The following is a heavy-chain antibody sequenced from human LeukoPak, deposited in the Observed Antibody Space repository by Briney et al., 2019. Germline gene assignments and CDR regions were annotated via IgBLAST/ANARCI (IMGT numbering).Heavy chain of an antibody. CDR2: INPNSGGT. J-gene: IGHJ4*02. V-gene: IGHV1-2*02. Sequence: ASVKVSCKASGYTFTGYYMHWVRQAPGQGLERMGWINPNSGGTNYAQKFQGRVTMTSDTSISTAYMELSRLRSDDTALYYCTRGSYYDSSGYSGVRLFDYWGQGTPVTVPS. CDR3: TRGSYYDSSGYSGVRLFDY. CDR1: GYTFTGYY. D-gene: IGHD3-22*01.